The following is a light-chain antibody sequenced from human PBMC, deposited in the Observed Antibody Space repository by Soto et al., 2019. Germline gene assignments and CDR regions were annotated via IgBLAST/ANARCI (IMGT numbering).Light chain of an antibody. CDR3: ASWEDSLNVYV. J-gene: IGLJ1*01. V-gene: IGLV1-44*01. CDR2: NTN. Sequence: QSVLTQPPSAYGAPGQRVTISCYGSGSNIGSNPVTWYQQLPRTAPKLLIYNTNQRPSGVPERFSASRSGTSASLAISGLQSEDEADYFCASWEDSLNVYVLGTGTKFTVI. CDR1: GSNIGSNP.